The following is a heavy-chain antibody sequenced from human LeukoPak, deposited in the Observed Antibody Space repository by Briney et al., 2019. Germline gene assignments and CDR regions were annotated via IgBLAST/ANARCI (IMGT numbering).Heavy chain of an antibody. CDR3: ARKFAPDGMDV. CDR1: GGSFSGYY. CDR2: INHSGTT. D-gene: IGHD3-16*01. Sequence: SETLSLTCAVYGGSFSGYYWNWIRQPPGKGLEWIGEINHSGTTNYNPSLKSRVTISVDTSKNQFSLRLSSVTAADTAVYYCARKFAPDGMDVWGQGTTVTVSS. V-gene: IGHV4-34*01. J-gene: IGHJ6*02.